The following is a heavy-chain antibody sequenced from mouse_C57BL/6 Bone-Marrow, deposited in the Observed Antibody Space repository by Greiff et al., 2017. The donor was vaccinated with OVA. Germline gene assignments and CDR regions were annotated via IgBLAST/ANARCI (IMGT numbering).Heavy chain of an antibody. Sequence: VQRVESGPELVKPGASVKISCKASGYAFSSSWMNWVKQRPGKGLEWIGRIYPGDGDTNYNGKFKGKATLTADKSSSTAYMQLSSLTSEDSAVYFCASLFAYWGQGTLVTVSA. CDR2: IYPGDGDT. CDR1: GYAFSSSW. V-gene: IGHV1-82*01. J-gene: IGHJ3*01. CDR3: ASLFAY.